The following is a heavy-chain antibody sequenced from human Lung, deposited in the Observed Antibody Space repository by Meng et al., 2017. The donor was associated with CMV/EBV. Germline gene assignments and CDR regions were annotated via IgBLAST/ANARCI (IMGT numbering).Heavy chain of an antibody. CDR1: RIPFSAYT. Sequence: GESXKISXAASRIPFSAYTMNWVRQAPGKGLEWVSSFSSMSTSMSYADSVRGRFIVSRDNANNSLYLQMTGLRAEDTAVYYCALVPAATSFVDSWGQGTLVTVSS. J-gene: IGHJ4*02. V-gene: IGHV3-21*06. CDR2: FSSMSTSM. CDR3: ALVPAATSFVDS. D-gene: IGHD2-2*01.